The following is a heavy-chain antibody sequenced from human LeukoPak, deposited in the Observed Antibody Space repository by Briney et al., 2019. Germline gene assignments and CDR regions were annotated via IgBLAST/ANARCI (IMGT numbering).Heavy chain of an antibody. CDR3: AKKLHDYGDYLGHDAFDI. Sequence: GGSLRLSCAASGFTFSNAWMSWVRQAPGKGLEWVGRIKSKTDGGTAEYAAPVKGRFTISRDDSENTLYLQMNSLRAEDTAVYYCAKKLHDYGDYLGHDAFDIWGQGTMVTVSS. J-gene: IGHJ3*02. CDR1: GFTFSNAW. V-gene: IGHV3-15*01. D-gene: IGHD4-17*01. CDR2: IKSKTDGGTA.